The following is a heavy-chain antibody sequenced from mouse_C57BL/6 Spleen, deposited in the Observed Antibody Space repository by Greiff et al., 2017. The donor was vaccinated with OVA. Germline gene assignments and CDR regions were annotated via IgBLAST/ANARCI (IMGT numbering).Heavy chain of an antibody. CDR3: ARDRIYYYGSGAMDY. Sequence: EVQLQESGGGLVKPGGSLKLSCAASGFTFSSYAMSWVRQTPEKRLEWVATISDGGSYTYYPDNVKGRFTISRDNAKNNLYLQMSHLKSEDTAMYYCARDRIYYYGSGAMDYWGQGTSVTVSS. CDR1: GFTFSSYA. J-gene: IGHJ4*01. D-gene: IGHD1-1*01. CDR2: ISDGGSYT. V-gene: IGHV5-4*01.